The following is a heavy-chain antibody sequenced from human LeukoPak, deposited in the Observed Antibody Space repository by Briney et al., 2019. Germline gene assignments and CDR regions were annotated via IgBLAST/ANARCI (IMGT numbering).Heavy chain of an antibody. J-gene: IGHJ4*02. CDR3: ARAVAAADSY. CDR2: INHSGST. CDR1: GGSFSGYY. V-gene: IGHV4-34*01. D-gene: IGHD6-13*01. Sequence: TTSETLSLTCAVYGGSFSGYYWSWIRQPPGKGLEWIGEINHSGSTNYNPSLKSRVTISVDTSKNQFSLKLSSVTAADTAVYYCARAVAAADSYWGRGTLVTVSS.